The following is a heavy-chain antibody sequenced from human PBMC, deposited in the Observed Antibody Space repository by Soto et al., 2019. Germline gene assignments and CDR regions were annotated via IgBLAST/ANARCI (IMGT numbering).Heavy chain of an antibody. CDR1: GYSITSGYY. Sequence: SETLSLTCAVSGYSITSGYYWGWIRQPPGEGLEWIASIFHSGSTYYNPSLKSRVTISVDTSKNQFSLKLSSVTAADTAVYYCARHRGEMVRGVMDYWGQGTLVTVSS. CDR3: ARHRGEMVRGVMDY. D-gene: IGHD3-10*01. J-gene: IGHJ4*02. CDR2: IFHSGST. V-gene: IGHV4-38-2*01.